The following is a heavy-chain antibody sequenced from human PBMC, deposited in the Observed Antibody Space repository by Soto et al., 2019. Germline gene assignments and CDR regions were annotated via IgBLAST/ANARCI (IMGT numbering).Heavy chain of an antibody. D-gene: IGHD3-16*01. CDR2: ISAYSGKT. CDR1: GYTFTTYG. Sequence: QVQLVQSGGEVKQPGASVKVSCKTSGYTFTTYGISWVRQAPGQGLEWVGWISAYSGKTHYAQKFQGKVTMTTDTSTNTAYLELRSLRSDDTVVYYCARDPYLGDHQYWGQGTLVTVSS. J-gene: IGHJ4*02. V-gene: IGHV1-18*01. CDR3: ARDPYLGDHQY.